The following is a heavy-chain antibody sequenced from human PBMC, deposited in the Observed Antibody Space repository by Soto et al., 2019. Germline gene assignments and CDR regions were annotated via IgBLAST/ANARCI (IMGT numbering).Heavy chain of an antibody. J-gene: IGHJ6*02. D-gene: IGHD6-19*01. Sequence: PSETLSLTCAVSGGSISSSNWWSWVRQPPGKGLEWIGEIYHSGSTNYNPSLKSRVTISVDKSKNQFSLKLSSVTAADTAVYYCARFSVRGRGGLQAVAGTWNHYYYYGMDVWGQGTTVT. CDR3: ARFSVRGRGGLQAVAGTWNHYYYYGMDV. V-gene: IGHV4-4*02. CDR1: GGSISSSNW. CDR2: IYHSGST.